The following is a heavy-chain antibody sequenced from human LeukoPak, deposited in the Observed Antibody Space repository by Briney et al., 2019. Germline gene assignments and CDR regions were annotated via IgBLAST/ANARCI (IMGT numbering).Heavy chain of an antibody. Sequence: SETLSLTCTVSGGSISSYYWSWIRQPPGKGLEWIGYIYYSGSTNYNPSLKSRVTIPVDTSKNQFSLKLSSATAADTAVYYCARVIVGATGYYFDYWGQGTLVTVSS. CDR3: ARVIVGATGYYFDY. D-gene: IGHD1-26*01. CDR1: GGSISSYY. V-gene: IGHV4-59*01. CDR2: IYYSGST. J-gene: IGHJ4*02.